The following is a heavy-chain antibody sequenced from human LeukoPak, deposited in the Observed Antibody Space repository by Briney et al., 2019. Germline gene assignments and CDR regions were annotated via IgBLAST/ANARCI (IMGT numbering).Heavy chain of an antibody. CDR3: AKDRGKDSSGTYYYYYGMDV. V-gene: IGHV3-23*01. CDR1: GFTFSSYA. Sequence: PGRSLRLSCAASGFTFSSYAMSWVRQAPGKGLEWVSAISGSGGSTYYADSVKGRFTISRDNSKNTLYLQMNSLRAEDTAVYYCAKDRGKDSSGTYYYYYGMDVWGQGTTVTVSS. J-gene: IGHJ6*02. CDR2: ISGSGGST. D-gene: IGHD6-19*01.